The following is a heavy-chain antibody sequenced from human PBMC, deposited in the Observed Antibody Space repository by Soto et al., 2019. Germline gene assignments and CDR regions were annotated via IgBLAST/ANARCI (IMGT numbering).Heavy chain of an antibody. CDR3: VFGVVIIWSAPGYYYYYGMDV. V-gene: IGHV1-69*13. D-gene: IGHD3-3*01. Sequence: SVKVSCKASGGTFSSYAISWVRQAPGQGLEWMGGIIPIFGTANYAQKFQGRVTITADESTSTAYMELSSLRSEDTAVYYCVFGVVIIWSAPGYYYYYGMDVWGQGTTVTVSS. CDR2: IIPIFGTA. CDR1: GGTFSSYA. J-gene: IGHJ6*02.